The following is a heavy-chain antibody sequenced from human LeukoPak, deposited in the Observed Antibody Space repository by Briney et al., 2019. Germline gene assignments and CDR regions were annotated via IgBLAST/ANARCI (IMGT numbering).Heavy chain of an antibody. J-gene: IGHJ4*02. V-gene: IGHV4-39*07. CDR3: ARVISAAAGKDY. CDR2: IYYSGST. Sequence: PGGSLRLSCAASGFTFSSYSMNWVRQPPGKGLEWIGSIYYSGSTYYNPSLKSRVTISVDTSKNQFSLKLSSVTAADTAVYYCARVISAAAGKDYWGQGTLVTVSS. D-gene: IGHD6-13*01. CDR1: GFTFSSYS.